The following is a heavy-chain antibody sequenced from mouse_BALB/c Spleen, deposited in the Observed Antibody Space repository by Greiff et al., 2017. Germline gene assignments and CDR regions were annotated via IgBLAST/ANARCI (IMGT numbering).Heavy chain of an antibody. J-gene: IGHJ3*01. Sequence: VQLQQSGPGLVAPSQSLSITCTVSGFSLTSYGVHWVRQPPGKGLEWLGVIWAGGSTNYNSALMSRLSISKDNSKSQVFLKMNSLQTDDTAMYYCARARSTMITTGGFAYWGQGTLVTVSA. CDR1: GFSLTSYG. CDR3: ARARSTMITTGGFAY. CDR2: IWAGGST. D-gene: IGHD2-4*01. V-gene: IGHV2-9*02.